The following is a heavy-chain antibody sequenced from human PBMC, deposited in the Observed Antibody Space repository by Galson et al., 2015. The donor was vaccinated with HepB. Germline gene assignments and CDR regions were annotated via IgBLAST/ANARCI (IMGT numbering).Heavy chain of an antibody. V-gene: IGHV3-30*02. CDR3: AKDQTTVVRGVIITGWNFDL. CDR2: IRYDGSNK. CDR1: GFSFSSYA. Sequence: SLRLSCAASGFSFSSYAMHWVRQAPGKGLEWVALIRYDGSNKFYVDSVQGRFTISRDNPKNTLYLQMNSLTTEDTAVYYCAKDQTTVVRGVIITGWNFDLWGRGTLVTVSS. J-gene: IGHJ2*01. D-gene: IGHD3-10*01.